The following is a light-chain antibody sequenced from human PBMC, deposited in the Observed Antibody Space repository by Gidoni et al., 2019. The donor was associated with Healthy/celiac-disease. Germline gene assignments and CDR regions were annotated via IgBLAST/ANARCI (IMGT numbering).Light chain of an antibody. J-gene: IGKJ2*01. V-gene: IGKV1D-8*03. Sequence: VLWMTQSPSLLSASTGERVTISCRMSQGIRSYLAWYQQKPGKAPELLIYAASALRSGVPSRFSGSGSGTDYTLTISCLQSEDFATYYCQQYYSFPYTFGQGTKLDIK. CDR2: AAS. CDR3: QQYYSFPYT. CDR1: QGIRSY.